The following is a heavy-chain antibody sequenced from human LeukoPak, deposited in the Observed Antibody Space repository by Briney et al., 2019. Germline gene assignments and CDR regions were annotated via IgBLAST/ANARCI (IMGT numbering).Heavy chain of an antibody. CDR3: ARRLHPWSGYYPFDY. Sequence: SETLSLTCAVYGGSFSGYYWSWIRQPPGKGLEWIGEINHSGSTNYNPPLKSRITISVDTSKSQFSLKLNSVTAADTAVYYCARRLHPWSGYYPFDYWGQGALVTVSS. D-gene: IGHD3-3*01. CDR2: INHSGST. CDR1: GGSFSGYY. J-gene: IGHJ4*02. V-gene: IGHV4-34*01.